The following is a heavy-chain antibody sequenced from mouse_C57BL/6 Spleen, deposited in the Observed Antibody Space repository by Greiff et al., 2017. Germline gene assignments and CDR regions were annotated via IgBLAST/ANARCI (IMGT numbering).Heavy chain of an antibody. CDR2: MLPGSGST. CDR3: AREGGNYEGAMDY. V-gene: IGHV1-9*01. J-gene: IGHJ4*01. Sequence: QVQLKESGAELMKPGASVKLSCKATGYTFTGYWIEWVKQRPGHGLEWIGEMLPGSGSTNYNEKFKGKATFTADNSSNTAYMQLRRLTTEDSSIYYCAREGGNYEGAMDYWGQGTSVTVSS. D-gene: IGHD2-1*01. CDR1: GYTFTGYW.